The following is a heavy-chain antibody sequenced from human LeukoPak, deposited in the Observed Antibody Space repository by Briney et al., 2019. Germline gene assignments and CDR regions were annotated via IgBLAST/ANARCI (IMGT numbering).Heavy chain of an antibody. J-gene: IGHJ4*02. CDR3: ASPIGGQLVIDY. V-gene: IGHV1-2*02. D-gene: IGHD6-13*01. CDR1: GYIFTGYY. CDR2: INPNSGGT. Sequence: ASVKVSCKASGYIFTGYYIHWVRQAPGQGLEGMGCINPNSGGTNYAQKFQGRVTMTRDTSISTAYMELSRLRSDDTAVYYCASPIGGQLVIDYWGQGTLVTVSS.